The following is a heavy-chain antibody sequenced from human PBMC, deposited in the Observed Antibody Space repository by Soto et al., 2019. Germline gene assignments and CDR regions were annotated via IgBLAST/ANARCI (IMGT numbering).Heavy chain of an antibody. V-gene: IGHV1-3*01. D-gene: IGHD1-1*01. J-gene: IGHJ6*02. Sequence: ASVKVSCKASGYTFTSYAMHWVRQAPGQRLEWMGWINAGNGNTKYSQKFQGRVTITRDTSASTAYMELSSLRSEDTVVYYCGLWKDAYYYYGMDVWGQGTTVTVSS. CDR3: GLWKDAYYYYGMDV. CDR1: GYTFTSYA. CDR2: INAGNGNT.